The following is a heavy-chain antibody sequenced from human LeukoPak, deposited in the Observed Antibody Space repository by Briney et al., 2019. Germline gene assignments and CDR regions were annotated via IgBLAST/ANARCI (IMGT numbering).Heavy chain of an antibody. CDR2: ISWNSGSI. V-gene: IGHV3-9*01. CDR1: GFTFDDYA. J-gene: IGHJ4*02. CDR3: AKSYDSSGYYYEGFDY. D-gene: IGHD3-22*01. Sequence: GGSLRLSCAASGFTFDDYAMHWVRHAPGKGLEWVSGISWNSGSIGYADSVKGRFTISRDNAKNSLYLQMNSLRAEDTALYYCAKSYDSSGYYYEGFDYWGQGTLVTVSS.